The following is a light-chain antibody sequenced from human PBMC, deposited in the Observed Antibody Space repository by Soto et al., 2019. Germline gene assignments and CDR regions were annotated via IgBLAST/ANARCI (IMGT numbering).Light chain of an antibody. V-gene: IGKV3-20*01. J-gene: IGKJ4*01. CDR3: QQYGSSPSLT. CDR2: GAS. CDR1: QSFSSSS. Sequence: EIVLTQSPGTLSLSPGERATLSCRASQSFSSSSLAWYQQKPGQAPRLLIYGASSRATGIPDRFSGSGSGTDFTLTISRLEPEDFAVYYCQQYGSSPSLTFGGGTKVDIK.